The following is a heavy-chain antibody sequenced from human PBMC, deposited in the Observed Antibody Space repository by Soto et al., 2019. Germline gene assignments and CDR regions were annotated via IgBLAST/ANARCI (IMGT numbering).Heavy chain of an antibody. CDR1: GGSITTGGSY. D-gene: IGHD2-2*02. CDR2: IYHSGNT. CDR3: ARARFQVLYGKPYFDS. Sequence: SETLSLTCTVSGGSITTGGSYGSWIRQHPGKGLEWIGNIYHSGNTYYNPSLKSRLTISVDTSKNHFSLMVDSVTAADTAVYYCARARFQVLYGKPYFDSWGQGTLVT. V-gene: IGHV4-31*03. J-gene: IGHJ4*02.